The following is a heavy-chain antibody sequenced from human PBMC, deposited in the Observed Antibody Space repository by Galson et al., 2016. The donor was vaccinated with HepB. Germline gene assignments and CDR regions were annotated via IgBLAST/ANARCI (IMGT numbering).Heavy chain of an antibody. D-gene: IGHD6-25*01. Sequence: SLRLSCAASGFTFSDYTMHWIRQAPGQAPGEGLEWVAVISEDGTQKYLADSVKGRFTISRDNSRSILYLQMNSLRREDTAIYYCARSVSSAWHTFDYWGQGILVTVS. CDR2: ISEDGTQK. CDR1: GFTFSDYT. J-gene: IGHJ4*02. V-gene: IGHV3-30*04. CDR3: ARSVSSAWHTFDY.